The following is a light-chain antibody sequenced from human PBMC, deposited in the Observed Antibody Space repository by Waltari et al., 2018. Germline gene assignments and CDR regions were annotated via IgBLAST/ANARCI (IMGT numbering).Light chain of an antibody. V-gene: IGLV3-21*04. CDR1: TIGSYS. CDR3: QVWHADIDPGV. Sequence: YVPTRPPPVSVAPGETASTTCGGDTIGSYSANRYQPQPGQAPVLVIFYDSDPPPGLPARFSGSNSGTTATLTITSVEAGDEARYYCQVWHADIDPGVFGTGTEVTVL. J-gene: IGLJ1*01. CDR2: YDS.